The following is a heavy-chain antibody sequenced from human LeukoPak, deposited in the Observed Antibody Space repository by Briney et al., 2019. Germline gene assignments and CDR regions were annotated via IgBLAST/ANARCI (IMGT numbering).Heavy chain of an antibody. CDR2: ISGSGGNT. D-gene: IGHD4-17*01. J-gene: IGHJ6*02. Sequence: GGSLRLSCAASGLKFSTYAMTWLRQAPGKGLEWVSAISGSGGNTYYPDSVKGRFTISRDNSKNTVYLRMRSLRAEDTAVCYCASSLPNGASLYYHGVYVWGQGTTVTVSS. CDR1: GLKFSTYA. V-gene: IGHV3-23*01. CDR3: ASSLPNGASLYYHGVYV.